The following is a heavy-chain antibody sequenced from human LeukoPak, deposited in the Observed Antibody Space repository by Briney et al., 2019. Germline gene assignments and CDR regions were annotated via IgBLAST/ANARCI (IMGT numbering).Heavy chain of an antibody. Sequence: SETLSLTCTVSGGSISSYYWSWIRQPPGKGLEWIGYVYYSGSTYYNPSLKSRVTISIDTSKNQFSLKLSSVTAADTAVYYCARDRYGQRIFDYWGQGTLVTVSS. D-gene: IGHD3-16*02. CDR3: ARDRYGQRIFDY. V-gene: IGHV4-30-4*01. J-gene: IGHJ4*02. CDR1: GGSISSYY. CDR2: VYYSGST.